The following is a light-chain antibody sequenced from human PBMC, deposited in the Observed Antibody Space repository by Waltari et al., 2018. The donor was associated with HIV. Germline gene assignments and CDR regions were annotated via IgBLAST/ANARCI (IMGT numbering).Light chain of an antibody. CDR1: RSAVGGYNY. CDR2: EVS. CDR3: SSYAGSNVV. V-gene: IGLV2-8*01. Sequence: QSALTQPPSASGSPGQSVTISCTGTRSAVGGYNYVSWYQQHPGKAPKLMIYEVSKRPSGVPDRFSGSKSGNTASLTVSGLQAEDEADYYCSSYAGSNVVFGGGTKLTVL. J-gene: IGLJ2*01.